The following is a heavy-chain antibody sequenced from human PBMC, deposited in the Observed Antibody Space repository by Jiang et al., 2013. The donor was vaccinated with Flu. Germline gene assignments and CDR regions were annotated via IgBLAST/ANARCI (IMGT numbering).Heavy chain of an antibody. CDR2: IKQDGSDK. J-gene: IGHJ3*02. Sequence: LVQPGGSLRLSCAASGFTFGSYWMSWVRQAPGKGLKWVANIKQDGSDKQYVDSVEGRFTSSRDNARNSLYLQMNSLRVEDTAVYYCARLPPTGMTAARAFDIWGQGTKVTVSS. CDR3: ARLPPTGMTAARAFDI. D-gene: IGHD2-21*02. CDR1: GFTFGSYW. V-gene: IGHV3-7*03.